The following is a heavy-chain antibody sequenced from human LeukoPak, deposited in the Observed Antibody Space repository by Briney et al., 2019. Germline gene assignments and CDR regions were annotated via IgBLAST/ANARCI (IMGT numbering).Heavy chain of an antibody. D-gene: IGHD3-22*01. CDR2: IYTSGST. CDR3: ARGLSYFDSSGYPSRYMAV. J-gene: IGHJ6*03. V-gene: IGHV4-4*09. Sequence: SETLSLTCTVSGGSINSYSWTWIRQSPGKGLEWIGYIYTSGSTNYNPSLKSRVTISVDTSKNQFSLRLTSVTAADTAVYYCARGLSYFDSSGYPSRYMAVWGKGTTVTVSS. CDR1: GGSINSYS.